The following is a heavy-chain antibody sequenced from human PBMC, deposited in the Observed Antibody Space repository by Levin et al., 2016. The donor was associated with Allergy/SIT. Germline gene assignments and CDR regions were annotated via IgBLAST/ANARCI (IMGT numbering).Heavy chain of an antibody. CDR2: ISYDGSNK. J-gene: IGHJ6*02. Sequence: GESLKISCAASGFTFSSYGMHWVRQAPGKGLEWVAVISYDGSNKYYADSVKGRFTISRDNSKNTLYLQMNSLRAEDTAVYYCAKEGYSGYALYYYYYGMDVWGQGTTVTVSS. CDR3: AKEGYSGYALYYYYYGMDV. V-gene: IGHV3-30*18. CDR1: GFTFSSYG. D-gene: IGHD5-12*01.